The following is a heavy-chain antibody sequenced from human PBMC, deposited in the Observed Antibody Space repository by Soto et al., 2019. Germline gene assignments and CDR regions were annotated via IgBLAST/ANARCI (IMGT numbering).Heavy chain of an antibody. CDR3: ARAMMVAKKPSTFDP. CDR2: IVVGSGNT. Sequence: SVKASCKSSGFTFTSSAVQCVRQARGQRLEWIGWIVVGSGNTNYAQKFQERVTITRDMSTSTAYMELSSLRSEDTAVYYCARAMMVAKKPSTFDPWGQGTLVTVSS. CDR1: GFTFTSSA. V-gene: IGHV1-58*01. J-gene: IGHJ5*02. D-gene: IGHD3-22*01.